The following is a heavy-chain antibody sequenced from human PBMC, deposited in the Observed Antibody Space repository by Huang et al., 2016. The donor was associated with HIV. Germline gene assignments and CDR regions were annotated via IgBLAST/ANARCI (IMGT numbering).Heavy chain of an antibody. CDR2: ISVYKGNT. Sequence: QVQLVQSGAEVKKPGASVKVSCKASGYTFSSFGISWVRQAPGQGLEWGGWISVYKGNTKFAQKFQGRRTMTTDTSTSTAYMELRSLRSDDTAVYYCARGGGIQLWLLGYYYMDVWGNGTTVTVSS. J-gene: IGHJ6*03. CDR3: ARGGGIQLWLLGYYYMDV. D-gene: IGHD5-18*01. CDR1: GYTFSSFG. V-gene: IGHV1-18*01.